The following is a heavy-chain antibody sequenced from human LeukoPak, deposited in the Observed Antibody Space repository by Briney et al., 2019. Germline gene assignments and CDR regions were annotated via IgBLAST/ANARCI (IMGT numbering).Heavy chain of an antibody. D-gene: IGHD4-11*01. CDR3: ARQRTTVTSDIDY. CDR1: GGSISSYY. CDR2: IYYSGST. Sequence: SEPLSLTFTVSGGSISSYYWSWIRQPPGKGLEWIGYIYYSGSTNYNPSLKSRVTISVDTSKNQFSLKLSSVTAADTAVYYCARQRTTVTSDIDYWGQGTLVTVSS. V-gene: IGHV4-59*08. J-gene: IGHJ4*02.